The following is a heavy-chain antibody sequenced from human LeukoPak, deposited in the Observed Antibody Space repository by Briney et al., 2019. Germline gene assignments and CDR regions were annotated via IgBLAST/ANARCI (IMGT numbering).Heavy chain of an antibody. CDR3: ARGGSGWYYYFDY. Sequence: ASVKVSCKASGYTFTGYYMHWVRQAPGQGLEWMGRVNPNSGGTNYAQKFQGRVTMTRDTSISTAYMELSRLRSDDTAVYYCARGGSGWYYYFDYWGQGTLVTVSS. D-gene: IGHD6-19*01. CDR2: VNPNSGGT. CDR1: GYTFTGYY. V-gene: IGHV1-2*06. J-gene: IGHJ4*02.